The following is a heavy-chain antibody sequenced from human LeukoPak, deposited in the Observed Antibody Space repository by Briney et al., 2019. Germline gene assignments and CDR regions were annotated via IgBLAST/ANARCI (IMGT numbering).Heavy chain of an antibody. J-gene: IGHJ5*02. CDR3: ARDGRSGPTNCFDP. V-gene: IGHV3-48*04. CDR1: GFSFDNYG. D-gene: IGHD2-15*01. Sequence: GGSLRLSCVTSGFSFDNYGMSWVRRAPGKGLEWISYFSSRKNIVNYADSVKGRFTISRDNAKNTLYLQMNSLRAEDTAMYYCARDGRSGPTNCFDPWGQGTLVTVSS. CDR2: FSSRKNIV.